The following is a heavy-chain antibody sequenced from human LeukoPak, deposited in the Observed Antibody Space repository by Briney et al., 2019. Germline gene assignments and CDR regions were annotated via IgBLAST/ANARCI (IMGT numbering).Heavy chain of an antibody. CDR2: INPNSGGT. V-gene: IGHV1-2*02. J-gene: IGHJ6*02. D-gene: IGHD6-13*01. CDR1: GYTFTGYY. CDR3: ARDLRIAAAGPVGMDV. Sequence: GASVKVSCKASGYTFTGYYMHWVRQAPGQGLEWMGWINPNSGGTNYAQKFRGRVTMTRDTSISTAYMELSRLRSDDTAVYYCARDLRIAAAGPVGMDVWGQGTTVTVSS.